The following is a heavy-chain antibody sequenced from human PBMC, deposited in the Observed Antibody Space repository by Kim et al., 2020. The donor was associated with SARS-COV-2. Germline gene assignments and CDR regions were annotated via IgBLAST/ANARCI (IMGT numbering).Heavy chain of an antibody. D-gene: IGHD3-9*01. CDR3: ARDLLLADYDILTGYYSDAFDI. J-gene: IGHJ3*02. CDR2: ISAYNGNT. V-gene: IGHV1-18*01. Sequence: ASVTVSCKASGYTFTSYGISWVRQAPGQGLEWMGWISAYNGNTNYAQKLQGRVTMTTDTSTSTAYMELRSLRSDDTAVYYCARDLLLADYDILTGYYSDAFDIWGQGTMVTVSS. CDR1: GYTFTSYG.